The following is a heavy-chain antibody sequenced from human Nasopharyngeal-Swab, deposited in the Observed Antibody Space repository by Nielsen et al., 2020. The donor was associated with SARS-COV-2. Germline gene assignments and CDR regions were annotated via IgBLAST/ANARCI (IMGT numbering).Heavy chain of an antibody. CDR3: ARDSGYSSSSLYYGMDV. J-gene: IGHJ6*02. CDR2: IRSSGSTI. V-gene: IGHV3-11*04. CDR1: GFTFSDYY. D-gene: IGHD6-6*01. Sequence: GESLKISCAASGFTFSDYYMSWIRQAPGKGLEWVSYIRSSGSTIYNADSVKGRFTISRDNAKNSLYLQMNSLTAEDTAVYYCARDSGYSSSSLYYGMDVWGQGTTVSVSS.